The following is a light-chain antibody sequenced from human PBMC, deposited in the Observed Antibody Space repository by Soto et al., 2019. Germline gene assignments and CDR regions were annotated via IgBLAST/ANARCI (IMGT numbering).Light chain of an antibody. CDR2: DAY. Sequence: EVVLTHSPVTLSLSPGERATLSCRASQSFRGLLAWYQQKPGRAPRLLIYDAYNRATGIPPRFSGSGSGTDFTLTISSLEPEDSAVYYCQQRHMWPITFGQGTRLETK. CDR1: QSFRGL. CDR3: QQRHMWPIT. V-gene: IGKV3-11*01. J-gene: IGKJ5*01.